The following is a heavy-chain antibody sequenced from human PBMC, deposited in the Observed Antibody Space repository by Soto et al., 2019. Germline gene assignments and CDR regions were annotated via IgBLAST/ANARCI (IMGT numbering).Heavy chain of an antibody. CDR3: ARGYYYGSGRPTPGGMDV. J-gene: IGHJ6*02. V-gene: IGHV1-18*01. CDR2: ISTYTGNT. D-gene: IGHD3-10*01. Sequence: QVHLVQSGAEVKKPGASVKVSCKASGYTFTNYDINWVRQAPGQGLEWMGWISTYTGNTNYAQKLQGRVTMTTDTPTSTAYMERRSLRSDATAVYYCARGYYYGSGRPTPGGMDVWGQGTRSPSP. CDR1: GYTFTNYD.